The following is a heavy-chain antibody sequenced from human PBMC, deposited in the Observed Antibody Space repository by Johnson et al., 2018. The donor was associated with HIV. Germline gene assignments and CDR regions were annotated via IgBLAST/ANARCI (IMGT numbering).Heavy chain of an antibody. CDR1: GFTFSSSA. D-gene: IGHD3-22*01. V-gene: IGHV3-30*04. J-gene: IGHJ3*02. Sequence: QMLLVESGGGVVQPGRALRLSCAASGFTFSSSAMHWVRQAPGKGLEWVAVISYDGSIKYYGDSVKGRFTISRDNSKNTLYLQMNSLRAEDTALYYCARATYYYDTSGYLIRPRAFDIWGQGTVVTVSS. CDR3: ARATYYYDTSGYLIRPRAFDI. CDR2: ISYDGSIK.